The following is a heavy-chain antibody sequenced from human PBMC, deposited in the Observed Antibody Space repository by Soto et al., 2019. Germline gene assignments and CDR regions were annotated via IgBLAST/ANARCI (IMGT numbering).Heavy chain of an antibody. CDR2: ISSSSSYI. J-gene: IGHJ5*02. Sequence: GGSLRLSCAASGFTFSSYSMNWVRQAPGKGLEWVSSISSSSSYIYYADSVKGRFTISRDNAKNSLYLQMNSLRAEDTAVYYCARDNEAGWFDPWGQGTLVTVSS. D-gene: IGHD2-8*01. V-gene: IGHV3-21*04. CDR1: GFTFSSYS. CDR3: ARDNEAGWFDP.